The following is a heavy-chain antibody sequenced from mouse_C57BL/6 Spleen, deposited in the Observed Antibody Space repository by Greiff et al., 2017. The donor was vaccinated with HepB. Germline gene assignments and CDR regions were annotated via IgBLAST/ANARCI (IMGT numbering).Heavy chain of an antibody. CDR1: GYTFPDYY. V-gene: IGHV1-19*01. J-gene: IGHJ2*01. CDR3: ARFYGREDYFDY. D-gene: IGHD1-1*01. Sequence: EVQLQQSGPVLVKPGASVKMSCKASGYTFPDYYMNWVKQSHGKSLEWIGVINPYNGGTSYNQKFKGKATLTVDKSSSTAYMELNSLTSEDSAVYYCARFYGREDYFDYWGQGTTLTVSS. CDR2: INPYNGGT.